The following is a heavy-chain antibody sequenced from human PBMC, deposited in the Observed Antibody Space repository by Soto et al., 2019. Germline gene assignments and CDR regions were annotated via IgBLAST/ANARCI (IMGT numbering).Heavy chain of an antibody. CDR2: IRQDGSEK. V-gene: IGHV3-7*05. D-gene: IGHD3-10*01. CDR1: GFTFSSYW. CDR3: ARLLWFGELSGQYFDY. Sequence: GGSLRLSCAASGFTFSSYWMSWVRQAPGKGLEWVANIRQDGSEKYYVDSVKGRFTISRDNAKNSLYLQMNSLRAEDAAVYYCARLLWFGELSGQYFDYWGQGTLVTVSS. J-gene: IGHJ4*02.